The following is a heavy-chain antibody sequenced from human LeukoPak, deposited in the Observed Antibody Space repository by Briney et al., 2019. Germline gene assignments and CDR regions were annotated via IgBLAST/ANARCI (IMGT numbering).Heavy chain of an antibody. CDR2: INPNSGGT. Sequence: ASVKVSCKTSGYTFTDYYMNWVRQAPGQGLEWMGWINPNSGGTNYAQNFQGRVTMTRDTSISTAYMEVSRLRSEDTAVYYCARGWRDYGDYVYYFDYWGQGTLVTVSS. V-gene: IGHV1-2*02. D-gene: IGHD4-17*01. CDR3: ARGWRDYGDYVYYFDY. J-gene: IGHJ4*02. CDR1: GYTFTDYY.